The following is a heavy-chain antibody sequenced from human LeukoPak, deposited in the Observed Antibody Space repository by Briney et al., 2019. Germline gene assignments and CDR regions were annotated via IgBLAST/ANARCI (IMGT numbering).Heavy chain of an antibody. D-gene: IGHD2-8*01. J-gene: IGHJ5*02. CDR2: INHSGST. CDR3: ARRGLYGFDP. Sequence: SETLSLTCAVYGGSFSGYYWSWIRQPPGKGLEWIGEINHSGSTNYNPPLKSRVTISVDTSKNQFSLKLSSVTAADTAVYYCARRGLYGFDPWGQGTLVTVSS. V-gene: IGHV4-34*01. CDR1: GGSFSGYY.